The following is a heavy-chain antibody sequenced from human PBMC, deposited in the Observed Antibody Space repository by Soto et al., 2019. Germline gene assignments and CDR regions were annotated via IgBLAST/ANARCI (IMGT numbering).Heavy chain of an antibody. Sequence: QLQLQESGPGLVKPSETLSLTCTVSGGSISSSSYYWGWIRQPPGKGLEWIGSIYYSGSTYYNPSLKSRVTISVDTSKNQFSLKLSSVTAADTAVYYFARHYGYEVFDYWGQGTLVTVSS. J-gene: IGHJ4*02. CDR3: ARHYGYEVFDY. CDR1: GGSISSSSYY. V-gene: IGHV4-39*01. CDR2: IYYSGST. D-gene: IGHD5-18*01.